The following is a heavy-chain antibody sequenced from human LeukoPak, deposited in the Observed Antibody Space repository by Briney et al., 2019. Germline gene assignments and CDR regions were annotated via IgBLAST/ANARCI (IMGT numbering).Heavy chain of an antibody. CDR1: GFTFSSYD. D-gene: IGHD2-2*01. CDR3: AREGGCTDFDY. Sequence: GGSLRLSCEASGFTFSSYDMNWVRQAPGKGLEWVSYISSSGNLIHYADSVKGRFTLSRDNAKNSLYMQMNSLRADDTGIYDCAREGGCTDFDYWGQGTLVTVSS. CDR2: ISSSGNLI. V-gene: IGHV3-48*03. J-gene: IGHJ4*02.